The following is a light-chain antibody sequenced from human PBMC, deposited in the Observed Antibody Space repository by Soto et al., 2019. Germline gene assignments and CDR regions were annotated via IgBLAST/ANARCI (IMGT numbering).Light chain of an antibody. CDR1: QSVSSY. V-gene: IGKV3-11*01. CDR2: DAS. Sequence: EIVLTQSPATLSLSPGERATLSCRASQSVSSYLAWYQQKPGQVPRLLIYDASNRATGTPARFSGSGSGTDFTLTISSLEPEDFAVYYCQQHNNWPWTFGQGTKVDIK. CDR3: QQHNNWPWT. J-gene: IGKJ1*01.